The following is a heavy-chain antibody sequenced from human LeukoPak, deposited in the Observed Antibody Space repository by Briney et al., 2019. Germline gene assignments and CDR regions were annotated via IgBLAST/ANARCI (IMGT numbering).Heavy chain of an antibody. Sequence: SETLSLTCAVYGGSFSGYYWSWIRQPPGKGLEWIGEINHSGSTNYNPSLKSRVIISVDTSKNQFSLKLSSVTAADTAVYYCASIYSSSSSSFYYYYYYMDVWGKGTTVTVSS. V-gene: IGHV4-34*01. CDR1: GGSFSGYY. J-gene: IGHJ6*03. D-gene: IGHD6-6*01. CDR3: ASIYSSSSSSFYYYYYYMDV. CDR2: INHSGST.